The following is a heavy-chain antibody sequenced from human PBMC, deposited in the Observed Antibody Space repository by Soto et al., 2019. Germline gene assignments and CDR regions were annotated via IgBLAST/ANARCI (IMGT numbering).Heavy chain of an antibody. D-gene: IGHD3-3*01. J-gene: IGHJ4*02. Sequence: QVQLVESGGGVVQPGRSLRLSCAASGFTFSSYGMHWVRQAPGKGLEWVAVIWYDGSNKYYADSVKGRFTISRDNSKNTLYLQMNSLRAEDTTVYYCAREGDFWSGTWSWDWGQGTLVTVSS. CDR3: AREGDFWSGTWSWD. V-gene: IGHV3-33*01. CDR1: GFTFSSYG. CDR2: IWYDGSNK.